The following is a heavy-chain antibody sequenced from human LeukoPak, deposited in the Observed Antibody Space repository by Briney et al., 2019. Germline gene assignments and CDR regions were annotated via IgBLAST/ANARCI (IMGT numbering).Heavy chain of an antibody. Sequence: GGSLRLSCAASGFTFSSYGMHWVRQAPGKGLEWVAVIWYDGSNKYYADSVKGRFTISRDNSKNTLYLQMNSLRAEDTAVYYCARDRIVVVAAPSTKYFDYWGQGTLVTVSS. CDR3: ARDRIVVVAAPSTKYFDY. CDR2: IWYDGSNK. D-gene: IGHD2-15*01. CDR1: GFTFSSYG. V-gene: IGHV3-33*01. J-gene: IGHJ4*02.